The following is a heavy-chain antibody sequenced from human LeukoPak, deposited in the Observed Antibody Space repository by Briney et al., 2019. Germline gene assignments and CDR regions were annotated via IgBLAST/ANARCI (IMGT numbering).Heavy chain of an antibody. J-gene: IGHJ6*03. CDR1: GFTFDDYG. Sequence: GGSLRLSCAASGFTFDDYGMSWVRQAPGKGLEWVSGINWNGGSTGYADSVKGRFTISRDNAKNSLYLQMNSLRAEDTALYYCARSAAAPYYYYYYMDVWGKGTPVTVSS. D-gene: IGHD6-13*01. V-gene: IGHV3-20*04. CDR3: ARSAAAPYYYYYYMDV. CDR2: INWNGGST.